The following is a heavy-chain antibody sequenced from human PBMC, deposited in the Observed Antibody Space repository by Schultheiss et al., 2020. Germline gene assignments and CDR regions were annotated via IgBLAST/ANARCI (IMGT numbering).Heavy chain of an antibody. V-gene: IGHV3-30*12. D-gene: IGHD6-19*01. CDR1: GFIFSSYG. CDR3: ANRAVAGSLDY. Sequence: GGSLRLSCAASGFIFSSYGMHWVRQGPGKGLEWVAVISYDGSNKYYADSVKGRFTISRDNSKNTLYLQMNSLRAEDTAVYYCANRAVAGSLDYWGQGTLVTVSS. CDR2: ISYDGSNK. J-gene: IGHJ4*02.